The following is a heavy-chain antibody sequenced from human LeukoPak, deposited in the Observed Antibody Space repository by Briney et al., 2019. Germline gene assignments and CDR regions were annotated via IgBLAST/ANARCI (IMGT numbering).Heavy chain of an antibody. CDR3: ASFYYESSGNYYVPFDY. J-gene: IGHJ4*02. D-gene: IGHD3-22*01. CDR2: IYYSGST. CDR1: GGSISSSSYY. V-gene: IGHV4-39*01. Sequence: SETLSLTCTVSGGSISSSSYYWGWIRQPPGKGLEWIGSIYYSGSTYYNPSLKSRVTISLDTSKNQFSLWLSSVTAADTAVYYCASFYYESSGNYYVPFDYWGQGTLVTVSS.